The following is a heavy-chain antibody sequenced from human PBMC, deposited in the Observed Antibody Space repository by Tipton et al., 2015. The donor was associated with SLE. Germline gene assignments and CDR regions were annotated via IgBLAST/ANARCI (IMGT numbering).Heavy chain of an antibody. J-gene: IGHJ4*02. CDR2: IIPIFGTA. Sequence: QSGAEMKKPGSSVKVSCKASGGTFSSYAISWVRQAPGQGLEWMGGIIPIFGTANYAQKFQGRVTITTDESTSTAYMELSSLRSEDTAVYYCATGDDYGDYWYFDYWGQGTLVTVSS. D-gene: IGHD4-17*01. CDR1: GGTFSSYA. V-gene: IGHV1-69*05. CDR3: ATGDDYGDYWYFDY.